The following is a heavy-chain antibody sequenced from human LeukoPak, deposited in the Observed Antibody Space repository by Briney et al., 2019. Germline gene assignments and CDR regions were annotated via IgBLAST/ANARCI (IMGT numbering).Heavy chain of an antibody. J-gene: IGHJ4*02. Sequence: SETLSLTCTVSGGSISSGDYYWSWIRQPPGKGLEWIGYIYYSGSTYYNPSLKSRVTISVDTSKNHFSLKLSSVTAADTAVYYCARDTLELDFDYWGQGTLVTVSS. CDR3: ARDTLELDFDY. V-gene: IGHV4-30-4*08. CDR2: IYYSGST. CDR1: GGSISSGDYY. D-gene: IGHD1-26*01.